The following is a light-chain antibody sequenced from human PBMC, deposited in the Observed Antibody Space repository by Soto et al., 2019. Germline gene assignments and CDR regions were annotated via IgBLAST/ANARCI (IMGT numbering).Light chain of an antibody. Sequence: EIVMTQSPATLSVSPGERVTLHCRASQSVTSNLAWYQHKPGQSPRLLIYRASARATGVPDRFSGSGSGTEFTLTISSLQSEDFAVYYCQQYHNWPITFGQGTRLEIK. J-gene: IGKJ5*01. CDR1: QSVTSN. CDR2: RAS. CDR3: QQYHNWPIT. V-gene: IGKV3-15*01.